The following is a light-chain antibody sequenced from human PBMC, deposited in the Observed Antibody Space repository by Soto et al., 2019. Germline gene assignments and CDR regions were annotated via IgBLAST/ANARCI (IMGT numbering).Light chain of an antibody. CDR3: QLFYDYSHS. J-gene: IGKJ3*01. V-gene: IGKV1-39*01. Sequence: DIQMAQSPSSLSASVGDRVTITCRASQNIDTYLNWYQQKPGNAPKLLIYSVSILQSGVPSRFSGSGSGTNFTLTISSLQPEDFATYYCQLFYDYSHSFGPGTKVDIK. CDR1: QNIDTY. CDR2: SVS.